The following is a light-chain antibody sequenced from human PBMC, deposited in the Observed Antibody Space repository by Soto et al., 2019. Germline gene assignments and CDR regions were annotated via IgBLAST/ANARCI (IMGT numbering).Light chain of an antibody. J-gene: IGKJ4*01. CDR2: VAS. CDR1: QSVNIN. Sequence: EMVMTQSPVTLSASPGERVTLSCRASQSVNINLAWYQQRHGQAPRVLIYVASNRASGIPDKFSGSGSGTDFTLTISSLEPDDVALYFWQQYKDWPPLTFGGGTSVEIK. V-gene: IGKV3D-15*01. CDR3: QQYKDWPPLT.